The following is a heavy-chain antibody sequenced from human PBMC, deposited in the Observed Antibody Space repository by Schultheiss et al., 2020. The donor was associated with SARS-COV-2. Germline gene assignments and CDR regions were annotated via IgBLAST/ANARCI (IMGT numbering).Heavy chain of an antibody. CDR3: ARGEYYDSSGYSVVESAYYYGMDV. D-gene: IGHD3-22*01. J-gene: IGHJ6*02. V-gene: IGHV3-9*01. CDR1: GFTFDDYA. CDR2: ISWNSGSI. Sequence: GGSLRLSCAASGFTFDDYAMHWVRQAPGKGLEWVSGISWNSGSIGYADSVKGRFTISRDNAKNSLYLQMNSLRAEDTAVYYCARGEYYDSSGYSVVESAYYYGMDVWGQGTTVTVSS.